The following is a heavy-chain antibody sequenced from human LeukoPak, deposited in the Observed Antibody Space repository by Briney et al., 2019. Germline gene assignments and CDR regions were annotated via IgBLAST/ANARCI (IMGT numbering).Heavy chain of an antibody. V-gene: IGHV3-11*01. CDR3: TRDWDYDSSGYYRDY. CDR1: GFTFSDYY. J-gene: IGHJ4*02. D-gene: IGHD3-22*01. CDR2: ISGSGGTI. Sequence: GGSLRLSCAASGFTFSDYYMSWVRQAPGKRLEWVAYISGSGGTIYYADSAKGRFIITRDNAKNSLYLQMNSLRAEDTAVYYCTRDWDYDSSGYYRDYWGQGTLVTISS.